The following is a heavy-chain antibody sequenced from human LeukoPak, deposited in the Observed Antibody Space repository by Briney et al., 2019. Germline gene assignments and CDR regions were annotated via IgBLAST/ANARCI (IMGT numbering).Heavy chain of an antibody. CDR3: ARGSCSSTSCYVLGYYYMDV. CDR1: GYTFTSYG. J-gene: IGHJ6*03. D-gene: IGHD2-2*01. CDR2: ISAYNGNT. V-gene: IGHV1-18*01. Sequence: VASVKVSCKASGYTFTSYGISWVRQAPGQGLEWMGWISAYNGNTNYAQKLQGRVTMTADTSTSTAYMELRSLRSDDTAVYYCARGSCSSTSCYVLGYYYMDVWGKGTTVTISS.